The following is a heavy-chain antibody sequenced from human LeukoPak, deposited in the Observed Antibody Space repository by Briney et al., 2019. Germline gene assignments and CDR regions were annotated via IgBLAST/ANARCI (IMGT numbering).Heavy chain of an antibody. CDR1: GGSISSSSYY. J-gene: IGHJ3*02. CDR3: ARAHLSDAFDI. CDR2: IYYSGST. D-gene: IGHD3-16*02. V-gene: IGHV4-39*07. Sequence: SETLSLTCTVSGGSISSSSYYWGWIRQPPGKGLEWIGSIYYSGSTYYNPSLKSRVTISVDTSKNQFSLKLSSVTAADTAVYYCARAHLSDAFDIWGQGTMVTVSS.